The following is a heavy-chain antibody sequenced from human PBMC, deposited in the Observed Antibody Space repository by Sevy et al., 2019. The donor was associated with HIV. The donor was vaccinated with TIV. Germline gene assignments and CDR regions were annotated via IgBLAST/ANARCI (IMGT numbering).Heavy chain of an antibody. V-gene: IGHV3-30-3*01. CDR1: GFIFGSYA. CDR3: ARDTSDLSYSGYYSY. Sequence: GGSLRLSCAASGFIFGSYAMNWVRQAPGKGLEWVAVISYDGSHKYYADSVKGRFTISRDNSKNTLYLQMNSLRAEDTAVYYCARDTSDLSYSGYYSYWGQGTLVTVSS. CDR2: ISYDGSHK. J-gene: IGHJ4*02. D-gene: IGHD3-22*01.